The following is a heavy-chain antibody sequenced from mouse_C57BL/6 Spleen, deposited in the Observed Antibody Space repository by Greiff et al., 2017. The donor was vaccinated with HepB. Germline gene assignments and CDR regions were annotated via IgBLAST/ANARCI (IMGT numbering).Heavy chain of an antibody. D-gene: IGHD3-2*02. J-gene: IGHJ3*01. CDR1: GYAFSSSW. CDR3: ARQLRLPSFAY. Sequence: VKLQESGPELVKPGASVKISCKASGYAFSSSWMNWVKQRPGKGLEWIGRIYPGDGDTNYNGKFKGKATLTADKSSSTAYMQLSSLTSEDSAVYFCARQLRLPSFAYWGQGTLVTVSA. V-gene: IGHV1-82*01. CDR2: IYPGDGDT.